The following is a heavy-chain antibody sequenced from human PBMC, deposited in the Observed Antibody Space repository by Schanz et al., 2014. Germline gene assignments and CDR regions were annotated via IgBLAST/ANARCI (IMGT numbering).Heavy chain of an antibody. CDR2: IYSGIGA. D-gene: IGHD3-22*01. J-gene: IGHJ4*02. V-gene: IGHV3-66*01. CDR3: TREIEGTFYLDSSGWVAPDN. CDR1: GFTVSSNH. Sequence: EGQLAESGGGLVQPGGSLRLSCAVSGFTVSSNHMSWVRQAPGKGLEWVSVIYSGIGAYYADSVKDRFTVSRDNSKNTVYLQMNRLRAEDTAVYYCTREIEGTFYLDSSGWVAPDNWGQGTLVTVSS.